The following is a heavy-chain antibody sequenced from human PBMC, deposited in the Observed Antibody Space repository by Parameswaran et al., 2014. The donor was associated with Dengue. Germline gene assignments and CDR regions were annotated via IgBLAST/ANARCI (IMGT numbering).Heavy chain of an antibody. CDR2: ISSSGSTI. J-gene: IGHJ4*02. V-gene: IGHV3-11*01. CDR3: ASAGLRSGSYYTNYFDY. D-gene: IGHD3-10*02. Sequence: RWIRQPPGKGLEWVSYISSSGSTIYYADSVKGRFTISRDNAKNSLYLQMNSLRAEDTAVYYCASAGLRSGSYYTNYFDYWGQGTLGHRLL.